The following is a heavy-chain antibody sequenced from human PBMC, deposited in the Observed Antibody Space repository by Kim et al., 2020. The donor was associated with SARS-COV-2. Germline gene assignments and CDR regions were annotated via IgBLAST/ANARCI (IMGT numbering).Heavy chain of an antibody. Sequence: ASVKVSCKVSGYTFTELSMHWVRQAPGKGLEWMGVFDPDDGETIYAQKFQGRVTMTKDTSTDTAYMELSSLRSEDTAVYYCATDGSYGSGYRNWGQGTLVTVSS. J-gene: IGHJ4*02. D-gene: IGHD6-19*01. CDR2: FDPDDGET. V-gene: IGHV1-24*01. CDR3: ATDGSYGSGYRN. CDR1: GYTFTELS.